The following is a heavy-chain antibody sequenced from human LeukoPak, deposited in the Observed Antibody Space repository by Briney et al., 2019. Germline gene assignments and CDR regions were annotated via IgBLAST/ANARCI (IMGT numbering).Heavy chain of an antibody. CDR1: GGSFSGYY. J-gene: IGHJ6*03. CDR2: INHSGST. V-gene: IGHV4-34*01. Sequence: SETLSLTCAVYGGSFSGYYWSWIRQPPGKGLEWIGEINHSGSTNYNPSLKSRVTISVDTSKNQFSLKLSSVTAADTAVYDWARNGGGIGWPEDYYMDVWGKGTTVTVSS. D-gene: IGHD3-16*01. CDR3: ARNGGGIGWPEDYYMDV.